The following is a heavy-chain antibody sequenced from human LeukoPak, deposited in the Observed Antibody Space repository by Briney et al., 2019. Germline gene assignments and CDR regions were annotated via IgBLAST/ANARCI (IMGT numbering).Heavy chain of an antibody. CDR3: ARGAGIAALVMDV. D-gene: IGHD6-13*01. CDR2: TYYRSKWYN. CDR1: GDSVSSNSAA. V-gene: IGHV6-1*01. Sequence: SQTLSLTCAISGDSVSSNSAAWNWIGQSPSRGLEWLGRTYYRSKWYNDYAVSVKSRITINPDTSKNQFSLQLNSVTPEDTAVYYCARGAGIAALVMDVWGKGTTVTVSS. J-gene: IGHJ6*04.